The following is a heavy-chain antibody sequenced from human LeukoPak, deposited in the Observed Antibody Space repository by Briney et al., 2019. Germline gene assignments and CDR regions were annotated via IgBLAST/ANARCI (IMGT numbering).Heavy chain of an antibody. D-gene: IGHD5-18*01. Sequence: TGGSLRLSYAASGFTFSSYAMSWVRQAPGKGLEWVSAISGSGGSTYYADSVKGRFTISRDNSKNTLYLQMNSLRAEDTAVYYCARRGTWIQLVDYWGQGTLVTVSS. CDR2: ISGSGGST. CDR3: ARRGTWIQLVDY. J-gene: IGHJ4*02. V-gene: IGHV3-23*01. CDR1: GFTFSSYA.